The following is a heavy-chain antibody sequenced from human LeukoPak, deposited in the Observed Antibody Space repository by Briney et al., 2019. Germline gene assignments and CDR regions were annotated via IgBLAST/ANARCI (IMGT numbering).Heavy chain of an antibody. D-gene: IGHD1-26*01. CDR1: GFTFSSYA. Sequence: GGSLRLSCAASGFTFSSYAMHWVRQAPGKGLEWVAVISYDGSNKYYADSVKGRFTISRDNAKNSLYLQMNSLRAEDTAVYYCASWGATTPFDYWGQGTLVTDSS. CDR3: ASWGATTPFDY. J-gene: IGHJ4*02. V-gene: IGHV3-30-3*01. CDR2: ISYDGSNK.